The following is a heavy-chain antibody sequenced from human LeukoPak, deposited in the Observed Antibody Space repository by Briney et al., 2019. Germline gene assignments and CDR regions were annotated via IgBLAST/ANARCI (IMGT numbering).Heavy chain of an antibody. CDR1: GFAPSIYS. J-gene: IGHJ4*02. Sequence: PGGSLRLSCAASGFAPSIYSMNWVRQAPGEGLEWVSSIISSSSYIYYADSVKGRFTISRDNRKNSLYLQMNSLRAEDTAVYYCARNFLPGGIDYWGQGTLVTVSS. D-gene: IGHD4-23*01. V-gene: IGHV3-21*01. CDR2: IISSSSYI. CDR3: ARNFLPGGIDY.